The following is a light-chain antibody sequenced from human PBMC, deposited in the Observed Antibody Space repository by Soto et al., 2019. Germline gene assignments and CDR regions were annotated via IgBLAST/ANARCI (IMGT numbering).Light chain of an antibody. V-gene: IGKV4-1*01. Sequence: DIVMTQSPDSLAVSLGERATINCKSSQSVLYSSNNKNYLAWYQQKPGQPPKLLIYWASTRESGVPDRFSGSRTWTDFTLTISSLQAEDVSVYYCQQYYSPWTFGQGTKAEIK. J-gene: IGKJ1*01. CDR1: QSVLYSSNNKNY. CDR3: QQYYSPWT. CDR2: WAS.